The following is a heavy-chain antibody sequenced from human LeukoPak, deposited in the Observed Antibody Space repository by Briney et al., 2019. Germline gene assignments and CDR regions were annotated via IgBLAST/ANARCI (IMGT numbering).Heavy chain of an antibody. J-gene: IGHJ4*02. V-gene: IGHV3-74*01. D-gene: IGHD3-10*01. Sequence: PGGSLRLSCVASGFTFSSYWMIWVRQAPGKGLVYVSHMNTDGSTTNYVDSVKGRFTISRDNAKNTLYLQMDSLRAEDTAVYYCGRDNTGSVDYWGQGTLVTVSS. CDR3: GRDNTGSVDY. CDR2: MNTDGSTT. CDR1: GFTFSSYW.